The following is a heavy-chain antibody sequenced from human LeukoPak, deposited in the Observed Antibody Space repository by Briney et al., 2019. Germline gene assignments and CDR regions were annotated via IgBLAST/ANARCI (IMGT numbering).Heavy chain of an antibody. CDR1: GYTFTSYG. CDR2: ISAYNGNT. D-gene: IGHD3-22*01. V-gene: IGHV1-18*01. Sequence: ASVKVSCKASGYTFTSYGISWVRQAPGQGLEWMGWISAYNGNTNYAQKLQGRVTMTTDTSTSTAYMELRSLRSDDTAVYYCARDGGSSGYYYPDPNSWFDPWGQGTLVTVSS. J-gene: IGHJ5*02. CDR3: ARDGGSSGYYYPDPNSWFDP.